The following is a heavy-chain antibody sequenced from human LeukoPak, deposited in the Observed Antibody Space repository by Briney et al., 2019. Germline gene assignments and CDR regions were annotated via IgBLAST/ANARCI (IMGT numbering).Heavy chain of an antibody. D-gene: IGHD3-10*01. V-gene: IGHV4-4*07. J-gene: IGHJ4*02. Sequence: SETLSLTCTVSGGSISSYYWSWIRQPAGKGLEWIGRIYTSGSTNYNPSLKSRVTMSVDTSKNQFSLKLSYVTAADTAVYYCVSMVRGVIMGFDYWGRGTLVTVSS. CDR1: GGSISSYY. CDR2: IYTSGST. CDR3: VSMVRGVIMGFDY.